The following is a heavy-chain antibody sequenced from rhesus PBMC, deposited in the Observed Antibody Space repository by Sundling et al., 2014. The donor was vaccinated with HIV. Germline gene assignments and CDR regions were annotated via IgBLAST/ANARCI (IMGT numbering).Heavy chain of an antibody. D-gene: IGHD3-28*01. CDR1: GFSLTASGMG. Sequence: QVTLKESGPALVKPTQTLTLTCSFSGFSLTASGMGVAWIRQPPGKALEWLATIFWDDDKFYSTSLKPRLTISKDTSKNQVVLIMTNMDPVDTGTYYCARVHGYYDGGYYMEYYGFDSWGQGVVVTVSS. J-gene: IGHJ6*01. V-gene: IGHV2S1*01. CDR3: ARVHGYYDGGYYMEYYGFDS. CDR2: IFWDDDK.